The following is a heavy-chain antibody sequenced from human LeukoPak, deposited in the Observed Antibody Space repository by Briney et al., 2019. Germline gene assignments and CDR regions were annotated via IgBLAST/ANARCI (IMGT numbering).Heavy chain of an antibody. D-gene: IGHD2-15*01. V-gene: IGHV3-15*01. CDR3: GVVAATQGDYYYYGMDV. J-gene: IGHJ6*02. CDR2: IKSKTDGGTT. Sequence: GGSLRLSCAASGFTFSNAWMSWVRQAPGKGLEWVGRIKSKTDGGTTDYAAPVEGRFTISRDDSKNTLYLQMNSLKTEDTAVYYCGVVAATQGDYYYYGMDVWGQGTTVTVSS. CDR1: GFTFSNAW.